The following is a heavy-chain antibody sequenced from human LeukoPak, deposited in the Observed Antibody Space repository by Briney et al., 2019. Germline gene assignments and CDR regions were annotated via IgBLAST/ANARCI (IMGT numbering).Heavy chain of an antibody. V-gene: IGHV1-8*01. Sequence: ASVKVSCKASGYTFTSYDISWVRQAPGQGLEWMGWMNPNSGNTGYAQKFQGRVTMTRNTSISTAYMELSSLRSEDTAVYYCARAVEMAPFVDYWGQGTLVTVSS. CDR1: GYTFTSYD. J-gene: IGHJ4*02. D-gene: IGHD5-24*01. CDR3: ARAVEMAPFVDY. CDR2: MNPNSGNT.